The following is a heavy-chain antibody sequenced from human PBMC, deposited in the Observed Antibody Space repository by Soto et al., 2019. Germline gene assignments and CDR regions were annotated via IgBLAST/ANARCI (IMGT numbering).Heavy chain of an antibody. CDR3: AHRRGRYFSDA. CDR1: GFSLSTSGVG. CDR2: SYWEDDK. D-gene: IGHD2-15*01. J-gene: IGHJ4*02. V-gene: IGHV2-5*02. Sequence: QITLTESGPTLGKPTQTLTLTCTFSGFSLSTSGVGVGWIRQPPGKALAWLAVSYWEDDKRYSPSLKSRLTITTDAAKNQVVLTMTHMDPVDTATYYCAHRRGRYFSDAWGQGALVTVSS.